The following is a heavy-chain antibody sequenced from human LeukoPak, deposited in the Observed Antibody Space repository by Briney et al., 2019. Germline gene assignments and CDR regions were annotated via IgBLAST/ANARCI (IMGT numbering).Heavy chain of an antibody. J-gene: IGHJ4*02. CDR1: GFTFSSYS. Sequence: GGXLRLSCAASGFTFSSYSMNWVRQAPGKGLEWVSSISSSSSYIYYADSVKGRFTVSRDNAKNSLYLQMNSLRAEDTAVYYCAREGYSSGWYFDYWGQGTLVTVSS. V-gene: IGHV3-21*01. CDR3: AREGYSSGWYFDY. CDR2: ISSSSSYI. D-gene: IGHD6-19*01.